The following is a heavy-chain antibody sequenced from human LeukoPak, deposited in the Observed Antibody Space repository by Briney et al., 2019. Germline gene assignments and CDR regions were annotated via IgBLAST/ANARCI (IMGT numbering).Heavy chain of an antibody. CDR3: ANNFDY. CDR1: GFTFSNYG. J-gene: IGHJ4*02. Sequence: AGGSLRLSCATSGFTFSNYGMHWVRQAPGKGLEWVAVIWYDGSNKYYADSVKGRFTISRDNSKNTLYLQMNSLRAEDTAVYYCANNFDYWGQGTPVTVSS. CDR2: IWYDGSNK. V-gene: IGHV3-33*06.